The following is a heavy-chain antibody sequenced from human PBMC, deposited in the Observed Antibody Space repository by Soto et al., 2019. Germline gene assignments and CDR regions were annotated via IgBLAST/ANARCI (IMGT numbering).Heavy chain of an antibody. CDR2: ISYDGSNK. D-gene: IGHD5-18*01. Sequence: QVQLVESGGGVVQPGRSLRLSCAASGFTFSSYAMHWVRPAPGKGLEWVAVISYDGSNKYYADSVKGRFTISRDNSKNTLYLQMNSLRAEDAAVDYWARGVRGYSSVDYWGQGTLVTVSS. V-gene: IGHV3-30-3*01. CDR3: ARGVRGYSSVDY. CDR1: GFTFSSYA. J-gene: IGHJ4*02.